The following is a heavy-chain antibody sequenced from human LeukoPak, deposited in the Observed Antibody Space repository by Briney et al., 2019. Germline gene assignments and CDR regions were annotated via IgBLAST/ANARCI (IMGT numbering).Heavy chain of an antibody. CDR2: ISANNGNR. CDR1: GYIFTSYG. D-gene: IGHD4-23*01. CDR3: ARQGYGGHSRGAADY. J-gene: IGHJ4*02. V-gene: IGHV1-18*01. Sequence: ASVKVSCKASGYIFTSYGMSWVRQAPGQGLEWMGWISANNGNRNYALKLQDRVSMTTDTSTSTAYMELRSLRSDDTAVYYCARQGYGGHSRGAADYWGQGTLVTVSS.